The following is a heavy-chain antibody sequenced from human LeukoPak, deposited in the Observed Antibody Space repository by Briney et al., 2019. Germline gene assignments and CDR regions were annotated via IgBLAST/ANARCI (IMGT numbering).Heavy chain of an antibody. V-gene: IGHV3-23*01. Sequence: PGGSLRLSCAASGFTFSSYSMNWVRQAPGKGLEWVSAISGSGGSTYYADSVKGRFTISRDNSKNTLYLQMNSLRAEDTAVYYCARRTVYYYYSMDVWGQGTTVTVSS. CDR3: ARRTVYYYYSMDV. CDR1: GFTFSSYS. J-gene: IGHJ6*02. D-gene: IGHD2-8*02. CDR2: ISGSGGST.